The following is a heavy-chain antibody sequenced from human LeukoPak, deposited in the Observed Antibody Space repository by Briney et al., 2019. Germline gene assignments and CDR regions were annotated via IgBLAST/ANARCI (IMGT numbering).Heavy chain of an antibody. J-gene: IGHJ4*02. V-gene: IGHV4-59*08. CDR1: GGSSSTYY. D-gene: IGHD3-16*01. CDR3: ARHIEGEGLDY. CDR2: ISYSGNS. Sequence: SETLSLTCTVSGGSSSTYYWSWLRQPPGKGLEWIGYISYSGNSHYNPSLKSRVTISVDSSKTQFSLKLTSVTAADTAFYYCARHIEGEGLDYWGQGTLVTVSS.